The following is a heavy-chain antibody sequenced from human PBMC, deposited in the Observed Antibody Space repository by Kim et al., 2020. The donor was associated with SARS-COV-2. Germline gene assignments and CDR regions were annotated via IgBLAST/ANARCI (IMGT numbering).Heavy chain of an antibody. V-gene: IGHV3-23*01. CDR3: AKDPRRITMVRGVIIGNWFDP. J-gene: IGHJ5*02. D-gene: IGHD3-10*01. Sequence: RFTISRDNSKNTLYLQMNSLRAEDTAVYYCAKDPRRITMVRGVIIGNWFDPWGQGTLVTVSS.